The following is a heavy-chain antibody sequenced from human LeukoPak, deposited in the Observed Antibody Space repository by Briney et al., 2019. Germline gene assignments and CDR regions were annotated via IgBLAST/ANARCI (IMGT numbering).Heavy chain of an antibody. J-gene: IGHJ6*02. Sequence: PSETLSLTCAVYGGSFSGYYWSWIRQPPGKGLEWIGEINHSGSTNYNPSLKSRVTISEDTSKNQFSLKLSSVTAADTAVYYCARTKRGAAAGTRYYYYGMDVWGQGTTVTVSS. V-gene: IGHV4-34*01. CDR3: ARTKRGAAAGTRYYYYGMDV. CDR1: GGSFSGYY. D-gene: IGHD6-13*01. CDR2: INHSGST.